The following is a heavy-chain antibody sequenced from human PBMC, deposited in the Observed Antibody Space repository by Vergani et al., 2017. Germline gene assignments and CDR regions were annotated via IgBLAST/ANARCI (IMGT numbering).Heavy chain of an antibody. CDR3: AKDGLAYGSGSWYY. CDR1: GFSFSSFG. Sequence: QVQLVESGGNVVQSGTSLRLSCAASGFSFSSFGMHWVRQAPGKGLEWVTFIRYDGSNKYYADSVKGRFTISRDNSKNTVYLQMNSLRTGDTAVYYCAKDGLAYGSGSWYYWGRGTLVTVSS. CDR2: IRYDGSNK. J-gene: IGHJ4*02. D-gene: IGHD3-10*01. V-gene: IGHV3-30*02.